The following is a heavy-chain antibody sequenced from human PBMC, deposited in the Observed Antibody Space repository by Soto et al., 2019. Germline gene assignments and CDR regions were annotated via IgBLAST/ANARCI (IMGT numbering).Heavy chain of an antibody. Sequence: EVQLVESGGVLVQPGGSLRLSCAASGFTFSSYSMHWVRQAPGKGLEWVSYISSSSSTIYYADSVKGRFTISRDNAKNSLCLQMNSLRAEDTAVYYGAGDYCSSTSCPYGGFDYWGQGTLVTVSS. CDR2: ISSSSSTI. CDR1: GFTFSSYS. CDR3: AGDYCSSTSCPYGGFDY. J-gene: IGHJ4*02. D-gene: IGHD2-2*01. V-gene: IGHV3-48*01.